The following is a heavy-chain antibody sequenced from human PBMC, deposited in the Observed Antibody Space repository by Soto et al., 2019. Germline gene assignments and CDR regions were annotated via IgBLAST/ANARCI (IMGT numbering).Heavy chain of an antibody. J-gene: IGHJ4*02. CDR2: IYYSGST. CDR1: GGSISSYY. V-gene: IGHV4-59*01. Sequence: QVQLQESGPGLVKPSETLSLTCTVSGGSISSYYWSWIRQPPGKGLEWIGYIYYSGSTNYNPSLNSRVTISVDTSKNQCSLKLSSVTAADKAVYYYARDSSGYYYHYFDYWGQGTLVTVSS. D-gene: IGHD3-22*01. CDR3: ARDSSGYYYHYFDY.